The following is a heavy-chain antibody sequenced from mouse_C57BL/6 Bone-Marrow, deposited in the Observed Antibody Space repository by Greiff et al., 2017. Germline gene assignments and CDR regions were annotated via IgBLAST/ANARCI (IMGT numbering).Heavy chain of an antibody. J-gene: IGHJ2*01. D-gene: IGHD2-4*01. V-gene: IGHV5-6*02. CDR3: ARRMDDYRDVYAFDS. CDR2: ISSGGSYT. Sequence: EVKLQESGGDLVKPGGSLKLSCAASGFTFSSYGMSWVRQTPDKRLEWVATISSGGSYTYYPASVKGRFTISRDNAKNTLYLQMSSLKSEDTAMYYFARRMDDYRDVYAFDSWGQGTTLTVSS. CDR1: GFTFSSYG.